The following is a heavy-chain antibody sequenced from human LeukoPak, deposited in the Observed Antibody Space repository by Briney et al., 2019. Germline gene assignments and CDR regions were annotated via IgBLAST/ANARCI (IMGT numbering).Heavy chain of an antibody. V-gene: IGHV1-46*01. J-gene: IGHJ4*02. CDR1: GYTFTSYY. Sequence: ASVKDSCKASGYTFTSYYMHWVRQAPGQGLEWMGIINPSGGSTSYAQKFHGRVTMTRDTSTSTVYMELSSLRSEDTAVYYCARAQETAYYYDSSGYWEFDYWGQGTLVTVSS. D-gene: IGHD3-22*01. CDR2: INPSGGST. CDR3: ARAQETAYYYDSSGYWEFDY.